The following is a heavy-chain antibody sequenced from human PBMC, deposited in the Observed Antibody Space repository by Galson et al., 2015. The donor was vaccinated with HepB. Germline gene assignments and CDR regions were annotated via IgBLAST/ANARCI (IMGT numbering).Heavy chain of an antibody. J-gene: IGHJ1*01. CDR2: ISYDGSKK. Sequence: SLRLSCAASGFTFSSYAMHWVRQAPGKGLEWVAVISYDGSKKYYADSVKGRFTISRDNSKNTMYLQMNSVRAEDTAVYYCASSNWYDFWSGPFQHWGQGTLVTVSS. CDR1: GFTFSSYA. CDR3: ASSNWYDFWSGPFQH. V-gene: IGHV3-30*04. D-gene: IGHD3-3*01.